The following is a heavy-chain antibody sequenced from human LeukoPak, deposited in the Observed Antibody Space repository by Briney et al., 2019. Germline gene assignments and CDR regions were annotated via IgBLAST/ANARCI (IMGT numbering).Heavy chain of an antibody. CDR2: IPYDGSNK. CDR1: GFTFSSYG. J-gene: IGHJ4*02. D-gene: IGHD2-2*01. Sequence: GGSLRLSCAASGFTFSSYGMHWVRQAPGKGLEWVAVIPYDGSNKYYADSVKGRFTISRDNSKNTLYLQMNSLRAEDTAVYYCAASTYFDYWGQGTLVAVSS. CDR3: AASTYFDY. V-gene: IGHV3-30*03.